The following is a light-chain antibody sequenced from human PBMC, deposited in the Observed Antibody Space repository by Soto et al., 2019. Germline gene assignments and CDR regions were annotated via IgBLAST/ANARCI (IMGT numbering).Light chain of an antibody. Sequence: QSHLTQPRSVSGAPGRAVTISCTGTSSDVGNYNYVSWYQQYPGKVPKLMIYDVSKRPSGVPDRFSGSKSGNTASLTISGLRAEDEADYYCCSYAGSFIFVFGPGTKVTVL. CDR3: CSYAGSFIFV. CDR1: SSDVGNYNY. J-gene: IGLJ1*01. V-gene: IGLV2-11*01. CDR2: DVS.